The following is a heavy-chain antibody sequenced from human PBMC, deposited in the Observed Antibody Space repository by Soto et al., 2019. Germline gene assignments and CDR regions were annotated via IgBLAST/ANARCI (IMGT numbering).Heavy chain of an antibody. J-gene: IGHJ5*02. V-gene: IGHV4-38-2*01. CDR1: GYSISSGYY. D-gene: IGHD2-15*01. Sequence: PSETLGFACVVSGYSISSGYYWRWVRQPPVKGLEWLGSIYHSGSTYYNPSLKSRVTISGDTSKNQFSLKLSPVTAADTAVYYWARHPRAQDIWVNWFDPWGQGILVTVSS. CDR2: IYHSGST. CDR3: ARHPRAQDIWVNWFDP.